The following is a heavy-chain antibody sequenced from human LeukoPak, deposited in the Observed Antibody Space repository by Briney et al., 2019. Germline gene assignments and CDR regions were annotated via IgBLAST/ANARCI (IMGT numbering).Heavy chain of an antibody. J-gene: IGHJ4*02. D-gene: IGHD3-10*01. CDR1: GFTFSSYA. CDR3: ARDPYGSGSYYPDY. Sequence: GRSLRLSCAASGFTFSSYAMHWVRQAPGKGLEWVAVISYDGSNKYYADSVKGRFTISRDNSKNTLYLQMNSLRAEDTAVYYCARDPYGSGSYYPDYWGQGTLVTASS. V-gene: IGHV3-30-3*01. CDR2: ISYDGSNK.